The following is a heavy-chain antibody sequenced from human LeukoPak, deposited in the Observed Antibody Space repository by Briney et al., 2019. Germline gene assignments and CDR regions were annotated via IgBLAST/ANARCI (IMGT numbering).Heavy chain of an antibody. V-gene: IGHV5-51*01. J-gene: IGHJ4*02. CDR1: GYSFTNYW. D-gene: IGHD4-17*01. CDR3: ARQARIYGDYEDY. CDR2: IYPGDSDT. Sequence: GESLKISCKGSGYSFTNYWIGWVRQMPGKGLGWMGIIYPGDSDTRYSPSFQGQVTISADKSISTAYLQWSSLKASDTAMYYCARQARIYGDYEDYWGQGTLVTVSS.